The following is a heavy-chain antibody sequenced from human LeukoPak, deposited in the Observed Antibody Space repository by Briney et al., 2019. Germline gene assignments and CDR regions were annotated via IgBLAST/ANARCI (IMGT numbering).Heavy chain of an antibody. Sequence: GGSLRPSCAASGFTFSSYGMHWVRQAPGKGLEWVAVIWYDGSNKYYADSVKGRFTISRDNSKNTLYLQMNSLRAEDTAVYYCAREGARVTTLQYFDYWGQGTLVTVSS. CDR2: IWYDGSNK. J-gene: IGHJ4*02. D-gene: IGHD2-21*02. V-gene: IGHV3-33*01. CDR3: AREGARVTTLQYFDY. CDR1: GFTFSSYG.